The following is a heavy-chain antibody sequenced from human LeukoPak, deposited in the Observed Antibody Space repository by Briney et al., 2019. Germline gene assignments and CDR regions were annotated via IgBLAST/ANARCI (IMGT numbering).Heavy chain of an antibody. CDR3: ARGGGDSLLQNWFDP. CDR1: GGTFSSYT. D-gene: IGHD3-16*01. J-gene: IGHJ5*02. V-gene: IGHV1-69*02. Sequence: SVKVSCKASGGTFSSYTISWVRQAPGQGLEWMGRIIPILGIANYAQKFQGRVTITADKSTSTAYMELSSLRSEDTAVYYCARGGGDSLLQNWFDPWGQGTLVTVSS. CDR2: IIPILGIA.